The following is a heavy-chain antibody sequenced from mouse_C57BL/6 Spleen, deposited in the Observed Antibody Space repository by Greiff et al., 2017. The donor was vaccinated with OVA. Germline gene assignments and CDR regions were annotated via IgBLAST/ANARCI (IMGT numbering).Heavy chain of an antibody. J-gene: IGHJ3*01. V-gene: IGHV1-55*01. Sequence: QVQLQQPGAELVKPGASVKMSCKASGYTFTSYWITWVKQRPGQGLEWIGDIYPGSGSTNYNEKFKGKATLTADTSSSTAYMQLSSLTSEDSAVYYCAGGLLMTTTYWGQGTLVTVSA. D-gene: IGHD1-1*01. CDR1: GYTFTSYW. CDR2: IYPGSGST. CDR3: AGGLLMTTTY.